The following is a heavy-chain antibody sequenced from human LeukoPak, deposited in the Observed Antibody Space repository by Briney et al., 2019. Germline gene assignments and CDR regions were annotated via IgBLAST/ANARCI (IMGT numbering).Heavy chain of an antibody. Sequence: GSLRLSCAASGFTFSSYSMTWVRQAPGKGLEWIGEINHSGSTNYNPSLKSRVTISVDTSKNQFSLKLSSVTAADTAVYYCARGRGSLYYWGQGTLVTVSS. CDR1: GFTFSSYS. CDR3: ARGRGSLYY. V-gene: IGHV4-34*01. D-gene: IGHD1-26*01. J-gene: IGHJ4*02. CDR2: INHSGST.